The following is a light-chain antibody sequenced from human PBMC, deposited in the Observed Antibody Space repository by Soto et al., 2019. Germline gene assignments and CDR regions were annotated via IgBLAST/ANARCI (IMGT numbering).Light chain of an antibody. Sequence: DVVMTQSRLSLPVTLGQPASMSFSSSQSLVYSDGNTYLNWFQRRPGQSPRRLIYEVSNRDSGVPDRFSGSGSGADFTLKISRVEAEDVGLYYCMQRTHWRTFGQGTKVDI. CDR2: EVS. CDR3: MQRTHWRT. CDR1: QSLVYSDGNTY. J-gene: IGKJ1*01. V-gene: IGKV2-30*01.